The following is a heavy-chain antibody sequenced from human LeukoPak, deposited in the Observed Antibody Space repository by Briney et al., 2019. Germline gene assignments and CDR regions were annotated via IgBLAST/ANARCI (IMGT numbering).Heavy chain of an antibody. CDR1: GFTFDDYA. CDR3: ALGAVAGLRHFDY. D-gene: IGHD6-19*01. CDR2: ISWNSGSI. V-gene: IGHV3-9*01. J-gene: IGHJ4*02. Sequence: PGRSLRLSCAASGFTFDDYAMHWVRQAPGKGLEWVSGISWNSGSIGYADSVKGRFTISRDNAKNSLYLQMNSLRAEDTALYYCALGAVAGLRHFDYWGQGTLVTVSS.